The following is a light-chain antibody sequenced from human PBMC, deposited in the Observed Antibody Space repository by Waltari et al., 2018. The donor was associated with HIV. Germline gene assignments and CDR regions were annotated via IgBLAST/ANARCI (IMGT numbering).Light chain of an antibody. CDR1: RSDVGGYNY. CDR3: ATWDDNLSGWV. V-gene: IGLV2-11*01. J-gene: IGLJ3*02. Sequence: QSALTQPRSVSGSPGQAVTISCPGTRSDVGGYNYFSWYQQHPGKAPKLIISDVSQRPSGVPDRFSGSKSGTSASLAISGLRSEDEADYYCATWDDNLSGWVFGGGTKLTVL. CDR2: DVS.